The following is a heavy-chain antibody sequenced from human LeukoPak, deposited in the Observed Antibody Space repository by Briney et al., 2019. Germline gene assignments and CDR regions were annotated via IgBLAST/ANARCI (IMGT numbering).Heavy chain of an antibody. V-gene: IGHV4-4*07. CDR3: ARGGGRTAPFDY. CDR1: GGSISSYY. D-gene: IGHD2-2*01. Sequence: SQTLSLTCTVSGGSISSYYWSWIRQPAGKGLEWIGRIYTSGSTNYNPSLKSRVTMSVDTSKNQFSLELSSVTAADTAVYYCARGGGRTAPFDYWGQGTLVTVSS. J-gene: IGHJ4*02. CDR2: IYTSGST.